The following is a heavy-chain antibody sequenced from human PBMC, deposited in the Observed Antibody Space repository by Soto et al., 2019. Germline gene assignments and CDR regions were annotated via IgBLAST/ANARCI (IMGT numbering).Heavy chain of an antibody. CDR2: IYYSGST. Sequence: QVQLQESGPGLVKPSQTLSLTCTVSGGSISSGGYYWSWIRQHPGKGLEWIGYIYYSGSTYYNPSLMSGVTISVDTSKNQFSLKLSSVTAADTAVYYCARVRPPFLYGDSNWFDPWGQGTLVTVSS. CDR1: GGSISSGGYY. V-gene: IGHV4-31*03. CDR3: ARVRPPFLYGDSNWFDP. J-gene: IGHJ5*02. D-gene: IGHD4-17*01.